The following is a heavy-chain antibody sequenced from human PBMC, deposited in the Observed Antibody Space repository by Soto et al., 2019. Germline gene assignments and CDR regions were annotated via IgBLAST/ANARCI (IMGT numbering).Heavy chain of an antibody. CDR1: GGSISDYY. CDR2: IYYSGST. Sequence: SETLSLTCTISGGSISDYYWSWIRQPPGKGLEWIGYIYYSGSTNYNPSLKSRVSISLDTSKNQFSLRLTSVTAADTAVYYCARIPVDTYMINWFDPWGQGTLVTVSS. J-gene: IGHJ5*02. V-gene: IGHV4-59*01. D-gene: IGHD5-18*01. CDR3: ARIPVDTYMINWFDP.